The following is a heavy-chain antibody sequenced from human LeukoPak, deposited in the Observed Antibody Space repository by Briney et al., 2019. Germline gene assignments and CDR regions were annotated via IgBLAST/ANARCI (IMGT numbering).Heavy chain of an antibody. CDR3: ARDDSSGYEAFGAFDT. D-gene: IGHD3-22*01. CDR2: INPSGGST. J-gene: IGHJ3*02. Sequence: ASVKVSCKASGYTFTSYYMHWVRQAPGQGLEWMGIINPSGGSTSYAQKFQGRVTMTRDMSTSTVYMELSSLRSEDTAVYYCARDDSSGYEAFGAFDTWGQGTMVTVSS. CDR1: GYTFTSYY. V-gene: IGHV1-46*01.